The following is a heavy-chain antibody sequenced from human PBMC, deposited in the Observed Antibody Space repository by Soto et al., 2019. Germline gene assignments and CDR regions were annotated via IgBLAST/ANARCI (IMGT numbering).Heavy chain of an antibody. V-gene: IGHV1-46*01. Sequence: ASVKVSCKASGYTFTSYYMHWVRHAPGQGLEWMGIINPSGGSTSYAQKFQGRVTMTRDTSTSTVYMELSSLRSEDTAVYYCARVSRRDSSGYYYDYWGQGTLVTVSS. D-gene: IGHD3-22*01. J-gene: IGHJ4*02. CDR3: ARVSRRDSSGYYYDY. CDR2: INPSGGST. CDR1: GYTFTSYY.